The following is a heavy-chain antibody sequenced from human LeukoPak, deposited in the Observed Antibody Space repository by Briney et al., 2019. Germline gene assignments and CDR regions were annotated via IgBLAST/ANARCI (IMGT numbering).Heavy chain of an antibody. J-gene: IGHJ5*02. CDR1: GFTFSSYG. Sequence: PGGSLRLSCAASGFTFSSYGMSWVRQAPGKGLEWVSAISGSGGSTYYADSVKGRFTISRDNSKNTLYLQMNTLRAEDTAVYYCAKDAGYGDSINWFDPWGQGTLVTVSS. CDR3: AKDAGYGDSINWFDP. V-gene: IGHV3-23*01. CDR2: ISGSGGST. D-gene: IGHD4-17*01.